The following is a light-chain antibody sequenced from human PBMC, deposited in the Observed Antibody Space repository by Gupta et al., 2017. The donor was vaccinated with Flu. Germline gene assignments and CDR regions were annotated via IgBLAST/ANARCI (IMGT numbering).Light chain of an antibody. Sequence: TAKTSSGGSNTGSKGVHWYRQKPGQAPVLILYDYVGRPSGIPDRFSGSNSGNTATVTISRVEAGDEADYYCQVRYYNSDHFVFGTGTKVAVL. CDR3: QVRYYNSDHFV. CDR1: NTGSKG. CDR2: DYV. V-gene: IGLV3-21*02. J-gene: IGLJ1*01.